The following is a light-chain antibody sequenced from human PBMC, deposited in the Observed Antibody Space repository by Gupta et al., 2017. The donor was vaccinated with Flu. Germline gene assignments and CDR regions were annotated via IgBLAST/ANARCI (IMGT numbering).Light chain of an antibody. Sequence: PSTLSASVGDRVTITCRASQSFSSWLAWYRQKPGKAPKLLIYKASRGESGVPSRFSGSGSGTEFTLTISSLQPDDFATYYCQQDDSSPNTFGEGTKLDIK. CDR3: QQDDSSPNT. V-gene: IGKV1-5*03. CDR1: QSFSSW. CDR2: KAS. J-gene: IGKJ2*01.